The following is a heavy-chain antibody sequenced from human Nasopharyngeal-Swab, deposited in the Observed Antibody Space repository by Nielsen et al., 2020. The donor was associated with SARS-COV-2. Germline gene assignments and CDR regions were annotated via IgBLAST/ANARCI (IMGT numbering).Heavy chain of an antibody. CDR3: ARETYSGYDWSDAFDI. D-gene: IGHD5-12*01. CDR1: GFTVSSNY. V-gene: IGHV3-53*01. Sequence: GESLKISCAASGFTVSSNYMSWVRQAPGKGLEWVSVIYSGGTTYYADSVKGRFTISRDNSKNTLYLQMNSLRAEDTAVYYCARETYSGYDWSDAFDIWGQGTMVTVSS. J-gene: IGHJ3*02. CDR2: IYSGGTT.